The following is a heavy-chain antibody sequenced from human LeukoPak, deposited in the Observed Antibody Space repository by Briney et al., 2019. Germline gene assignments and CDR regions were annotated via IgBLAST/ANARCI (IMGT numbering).Heavy chain of an antibody. CDR2: INSAGSST. CDR3: ARSPRGYSYLVDY. D-gene: IGHD5-18*01. V-gene: IGHV3-74*01. J-gene: IGHJ4*02. Sequence: PGRSLRLSCVASGFTFSSYWMHWVRQAPGKGLVWVSRINSAGSSTSYADSVKGRFTISRDNAKNTLYLQMNSLRAEDTAVYYCARSPRGYSYLVDYWGQGTLVTVSS. CDR1: GFTFSSYW.